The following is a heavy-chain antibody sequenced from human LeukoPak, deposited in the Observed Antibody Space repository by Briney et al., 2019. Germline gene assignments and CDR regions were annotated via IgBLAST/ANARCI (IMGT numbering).Heavy chain of an antibody. J-gene: IGHJ4*02. CDR3: ARDRPYYYDSSGSYFDY. Sequence: GGSLRLSCAASGFTFSSYWMSWVRQAPGKGLEWVANIKQDGSEKYYVDSVKGRFTISRDNAKNSLYLQMNSLRAEDTAVYYCARDRPYYYDSSGSYFDYWGQGTLVTVSS. V-gene: IGHV3-7*01. D-gene: IGHD3-22*01. CDR2: IKQDGSEK. CDR1: GFTFSSYW.